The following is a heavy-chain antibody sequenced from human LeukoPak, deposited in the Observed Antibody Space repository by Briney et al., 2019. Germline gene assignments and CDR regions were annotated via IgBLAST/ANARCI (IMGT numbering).Heavy chain of an antibody. CDR3: ASTKADSNWNDVKADY. CDR1: GGTFSSYA. V-gene: IGHV1-69*04. J-gene: IGHJ4*02. D-gene: IGHD1-20*01. CDR2: IIPILGIA. Sequence: GALVKVSCKASGGTFSSYAISWVRQTPGQGLEWMERIIPILGIANYAQKFQGRVTITADKSTSTAYMELSSLRSEDTAVYYCASTKADSNWNDVKADYWGQGTLVTVSS.